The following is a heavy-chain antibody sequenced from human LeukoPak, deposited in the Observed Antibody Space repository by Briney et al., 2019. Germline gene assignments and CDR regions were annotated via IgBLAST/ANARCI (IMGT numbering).Heavy chain of an antibody. V-gene: IGHV3-23*01. CDR1: GLTFSNYA. CDR3: ARDREIFGVVFDAFDI. D-gene: IGHD3-3*01. CDR2: ISDSGGST. Sequence: PGGSLRLSCAASGLTFSNYAMSWVRQAPGKGLEWVSGISDSGGSTYYADSVKGRFTISRDNSKNTLYLQMNSLRAEDTAVYYCARDREIFGVVFDAFDIWGQGTMVTVSS. J-gene: IGHJ3*02.